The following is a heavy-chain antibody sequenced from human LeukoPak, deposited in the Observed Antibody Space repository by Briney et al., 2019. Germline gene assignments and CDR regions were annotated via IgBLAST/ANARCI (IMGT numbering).Heavy chain of an antibody. CDR1: GYTFTSYA. Sequence: GASVKVSCKASGYTFTSYAMNWVRRAPGQGLEWMGWINTNTGNPTYAQGFTGRFVFSLDTSVSTAYLQISSLKAEDTAVYYCAKAGYSSSWYGGWVDYWGQGTLVTVSS. CDR2: INTNTGNP. J-gene: IGHJ4*02. V-gene: IGHV7-4-1*02. CDR3: AKAGYSSSWYGGWVDY. D-gene: IGHD6-13*01.